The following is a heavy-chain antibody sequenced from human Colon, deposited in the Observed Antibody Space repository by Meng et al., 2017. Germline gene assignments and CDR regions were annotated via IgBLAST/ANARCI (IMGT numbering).Heavy chain of an antibody. CDR2: IWNDGSKE. D-gene: IGHD4-23*01. J-gene: IGHJ4*02. V-gene: IGHV3-33*06. CDR1: GFTFSNSG. Sequence: SLIISCAASGFTFSNSGMHWVRQAPGKGLEWVAVIWNDGSKEYYADSVKGRFTISRDNSKNILYLQMNSLRVEDTAVFYCAKNSGGARFYFANWGQGTLVTVSS. CDR3: AKNSGGARFYFAN.